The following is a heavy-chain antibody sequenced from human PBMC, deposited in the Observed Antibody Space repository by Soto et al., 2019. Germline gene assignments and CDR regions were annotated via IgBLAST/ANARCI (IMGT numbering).Heavy chain of an antibody. CDR2: IYHSGST. V-gene: IGHV4-4*02. Sequence: QVQLQESGPGLVKPSGTLSLTCAVSGGSISSSNWWSWVRQPPGKGLEWIGEIYHSGSTNYNPSLKSRVTISVDKSKSQFSLKLSSVTAADTAVYYCARHDFWSGSDYYYGMDVWGQGTTVTVSS. J-gene: IGHJ6*02. CDR1: GGSISSSNW. D-gene: IGHD3-3*01. CDR3: ARHDFWSGSDYYYGMDV.